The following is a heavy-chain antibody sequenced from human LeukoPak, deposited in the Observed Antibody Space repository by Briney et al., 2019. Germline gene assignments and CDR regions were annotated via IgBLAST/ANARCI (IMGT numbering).Heavy chain of an antibody. V-gene: IGHV3-11*01. Sequence: GGSLRLSCAASGFTFSDYYMSWIRQAPGRGLEWISYISSSGSTIYYADSVKGRFTISRDSAKNSLYLQMHSLRAADTAVYYCARAPKFRLVGVPKGPFDPWGQGTLVTVSS. CDR2: ISSSGSTI. J-gene: IGHJ5*02. CDR1: GFTFSDYY. D-gene: IGHD1-26*01. CDR3: ARAPKFRLVGVPKGPFDP.